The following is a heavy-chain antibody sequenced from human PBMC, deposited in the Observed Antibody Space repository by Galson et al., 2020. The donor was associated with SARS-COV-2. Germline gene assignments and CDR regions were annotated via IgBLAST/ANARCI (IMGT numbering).Heavy chain of an antibody. CDR3: AKAASSWFDESNLFDH. V-gene: IGHV3-23*01. CDR1: GFPFNAYA. Sequence: GESPKISCATSGFPFNAYAMSWVRHPPGKGLEMVTTLDGHGSRTFYRDSVRGRFSISRDNSKKTLYLQMNSLRAGDTAVYYCAKAASSWFDESNLFDHLGPGVLVTVSS. D-gene: IGHD3-10*01. CDR2: LDGHGSRT. J-gene: IGHJ4*02.